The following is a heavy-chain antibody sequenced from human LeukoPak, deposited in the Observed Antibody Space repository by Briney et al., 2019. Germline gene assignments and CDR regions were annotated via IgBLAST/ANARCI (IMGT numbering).Heavy chain of an antibody. V-gene: IGHV3-48*01. Sequence: GGSLRLSCAASGFTFSSYNMNWVRQAPGKGLEWVSYITTSSDTIYYADSVKGRFTISRDNAKNSLYLQMDSLRAEDTAMYYCARREVGAHPFDYWGQGTLVIVSS. J-gene: IGHJ4*02. CDR2: ITTSSDTI. CDR1: GFTFSSYN. D-gene: IGHD1-26*01. CDR3: ARREVGAHPFDY.